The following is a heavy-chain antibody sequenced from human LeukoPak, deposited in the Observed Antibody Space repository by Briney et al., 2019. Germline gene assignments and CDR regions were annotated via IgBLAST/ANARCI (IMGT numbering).Heavy chain of an antibody. CDR1: GGSFSGYY. CDR2: INHSGNT. Sequence: SETLSLTCAVYGGSFSGYYWSWIRQPPGKGLEWIGEINHSGNTYYNPSLKSRVTISVDTSKNQFSLKLSSVTAADTAVYYCARLLLRTLKWELPDYWGQGTLVTVSS. CDR3: ARLLLRTLKWELPDY. J-gene: IGHJ4*02. V-gene: IGHV4-34*01. D-gene: IGHD1-26*01.